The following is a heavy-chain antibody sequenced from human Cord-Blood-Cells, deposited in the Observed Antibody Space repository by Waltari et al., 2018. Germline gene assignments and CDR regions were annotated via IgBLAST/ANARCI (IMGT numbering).Heavy chain of an antibody. CDR1: GFTFSSYA. Sequence: EVQLLESGGGLVQPGGSLRLSCAASGFTFSSYAMSWVRQAPGKGLEWVAAISGSGGSTDYADPVEGRFTISRDNANNTLYLQMNSLRAEDTAVYYCAKDRAAGSYFDYWGQGTLVTVSS. V-gene: IGHV3-23*01. CDR3: AKDRAAGSYFDY. CDR2: ISGSGGST. D-gene: IGHD6-25*01. J-gene: IGHJ4*02.